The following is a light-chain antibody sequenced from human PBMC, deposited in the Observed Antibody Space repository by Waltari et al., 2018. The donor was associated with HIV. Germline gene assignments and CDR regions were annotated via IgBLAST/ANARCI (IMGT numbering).Light chain of an antibody. V-gene: IGLV1-44*01. Sequence: QSVLTQPPSASGTPGQRVTISCSGSSSNIGSNTVNWYQHLPGTAPKLLIYSNNQRPSGVPDRFSGSKSGTSASLAISGLQSEDEADYYCVAWDDSLNGHVVFGGGTKLTVL. CDR2: SNN. J-gene: IGLJ2*01. CDR1: SSNIGSNT. CDR3: VAWDDSLNGHVV.